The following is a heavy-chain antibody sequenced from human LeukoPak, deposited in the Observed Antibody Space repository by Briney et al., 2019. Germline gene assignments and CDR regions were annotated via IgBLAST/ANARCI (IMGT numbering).Heavy chain of an antibody. D-gene: IGHD6-6*01. J-gene: IGHJ5*02. V-gene: IGHV4-59*11. CDR3: ATVVEYSSSPNWFDP. CDR1: GGSISSHY. Sequence: SETLSLTCTVSGGSISSHYWSWIRQPPGKGLEWIGYIYYSGSTNYNPSLKSRVTISVDTSKNQFSLKLSSVTAADTAVYYCATVVEYSSSPNWFDPWGQGTLVTVSS. CDR2: IYYSGST.